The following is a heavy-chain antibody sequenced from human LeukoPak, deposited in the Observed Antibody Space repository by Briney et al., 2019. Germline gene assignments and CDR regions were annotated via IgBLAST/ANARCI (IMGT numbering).Heavy chain of an antibody. J-gene: IGHJ3*02. D-gene: IGHD3-22*01. CDR1: GGSISSYY. V-gene: IGHV4-59*08. CDR3: ARLGGYPLSAFDI. Sequence: SETLSLTCTVSGGSISSYYWSWIRQPPGKGLEWIAYMYYSGSTNYNPSLKSRVTLSIDTSKNQFSLKLSSVTAADAAVYYCARLGGYPLSAFDIWGQGTMVTVSS. CDR2: MYYSGST.